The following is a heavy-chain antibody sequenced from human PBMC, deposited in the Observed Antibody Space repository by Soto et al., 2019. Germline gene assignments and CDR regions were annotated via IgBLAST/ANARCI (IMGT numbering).Heavy chain of an antibody. J-gene: IGHJ4*02. V-gene: IGHV1-46*01. D-gene: IGHD6-19*01. CDR2: YNAGGGST. CDR1: GYTFTRYY. Sequence: ASVKVSCKASGYTFTRYYMHSVRQGAGVRCDGIEIYNAGGGSTSYAKKCQDRVTMTRDTATSTVYVELSSLSCEDRAVYYCARQDSCGWYMGYWGQGTLVTVSS. CDR3: ARQDSCGWYMGY.